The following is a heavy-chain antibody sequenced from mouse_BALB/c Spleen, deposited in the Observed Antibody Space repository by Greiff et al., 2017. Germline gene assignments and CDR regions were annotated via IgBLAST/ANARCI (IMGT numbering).Heavy chain of an antibody. J-gene: IGHJ2*01. Sequence: EVKVVESGGGLVKPGGSLKLSCAASGFTFSSYAMSWVRQTPEKRLEWVASISSGGSTYYPDSVKGRFTISRDNARNILYLQMSSLRSEDTAMYYCARVYSYFDYWGQGTTLTVSS. CDR2: ISSGGST. CDR1: GFTFSSYA. CDR3: ARVYSYFDY. D-gene: IGHD2-3*01. V-gene: IGHV5-6-5*01.